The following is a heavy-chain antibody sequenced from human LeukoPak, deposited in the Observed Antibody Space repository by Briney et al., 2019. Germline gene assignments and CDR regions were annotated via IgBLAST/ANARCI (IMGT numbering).Heavy chain of an antibody. D-gene: IGHD3-16*01. CDR2: IYYSGST. J-gene: IGHJ5*02. CDR3: ARGGRNWFDP. V-gene: IGHV4-61*01. Sequence: PSETLSLTCTVSGGSVSSGSYYWSWIRQPPGKGLEWIGYIYYSGSTNHNPSLQSRVTMSVDTSKNQFSLKLSSVTAADTAVYYCARGGRNWFDPWGQGTLVTVSS. CDR1: GGSVSSGSYY.